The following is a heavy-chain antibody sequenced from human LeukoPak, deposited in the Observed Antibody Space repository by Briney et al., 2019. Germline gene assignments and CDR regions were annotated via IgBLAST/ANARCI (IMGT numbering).Heavy chain of an antibody. J-gene: IGHJ2*01. V-gene: IGHV4-34*01. CDR2: INHSGST. Sequence: PSETLSLTCAVYGGSFSGYYWRWIRRPPGKGLEWIAEINHSGSTNYNPSLKSRVTISVDTPKNQFSLKLSSVTAADTAVYYCARWMGYCSGGSCYDWYFDLWGRGTLVTVSS. D-gene: IGHD2-15*01. CDR1: GGSFSGYY. CDR3: ARWMGYCSGGSCYDWYFDL.